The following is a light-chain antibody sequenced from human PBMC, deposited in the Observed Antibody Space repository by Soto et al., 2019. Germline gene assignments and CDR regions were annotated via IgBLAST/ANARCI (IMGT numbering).Light chain of an antibody. Sequence: EIVMTQSPATLSVSPGERATLSCRASQSVSSNLAWYQQKPGQAPRLLIYGASTRATGIPARFSGSWSGTEFTLTISSLQSEDFAVYYCQQYNNWPRRTFGGGTKVAIK. V-gene: IGKV3-15*01. J-gene: IGKJ4*01. CDR1: QSVSSN. CDR2: GAS. CDR3: QQYNNWPRRT.